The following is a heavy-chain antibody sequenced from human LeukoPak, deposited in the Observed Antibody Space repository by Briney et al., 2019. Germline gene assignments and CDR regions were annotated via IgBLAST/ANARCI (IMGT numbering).Heavy chain of an antibody. D-gene: IGHD4/OR15-4a*01. CDR1: GFTFSSYW. CDR2: INSDGSST. V-gene: IGHV3-74*01. J-gene: IGHJ4*02. CDR3: VRGYGGNTFDY. Sequence: GGSLRLSCAASGFTFSSYWMHWVRQAPGKGLVWVSRINSDGSSTIYADAVKGRYTISRDNAKNALYLQMNSLRAEDTAMYYCVRGYGGNTFDYWGQGTLATVSS.